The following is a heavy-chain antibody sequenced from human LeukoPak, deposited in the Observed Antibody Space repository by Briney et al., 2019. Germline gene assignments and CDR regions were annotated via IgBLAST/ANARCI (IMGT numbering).Heavy chain of an antibody. Sequence: SETLSLTCTVSGGSISSSSSYWGWIRQPPGKGLEWIGHIFHSGRTSYNPSLMSRVTISVDTSKNQFSLKLSSVTAADTAVYYCARRYSSSWYEFDPWGQGTLVTVSS. CDR3: ARRYSSSWYEFDP. D-gene: IGHD6-13*01. J-gene: IGHJ5*02. V-gene: IGHV4-39*01. CDR2: IFHSGRT. CDR1: GGSISSSSSY.